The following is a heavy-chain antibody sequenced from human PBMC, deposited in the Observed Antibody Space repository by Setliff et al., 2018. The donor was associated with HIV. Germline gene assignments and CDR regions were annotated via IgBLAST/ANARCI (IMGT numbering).Heavy chain of an antibody. Sequence: GSLRLSCAASGFTFSDYYMSWLRQAPGKGLEWVSYISRDGNTIYYADSVKGRFTISRDNAKNSLFLQMNSLRVEGTALYYCARDLNWGFDYWGQGTLVTVSS. D-gene: IGHD7-27*01. CDR3: ARDLNWGFDY. J-gene: IGHJ4*02. CDR1: GFTFSDYY. CDR2: ISRDGNTI. V-gene: IGHV3-11*04.